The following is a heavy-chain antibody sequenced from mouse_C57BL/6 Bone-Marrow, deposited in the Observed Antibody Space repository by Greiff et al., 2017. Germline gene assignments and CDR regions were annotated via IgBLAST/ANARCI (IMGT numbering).Heavy chain of an antibody. D-gene: IGHD4-1*01. J-gene: IGHJ1*03. Sequence: DVKLVESGPGLVKPSQSLSLTCSVTGYSITSGYYWNWIRQFPGNKLEWMGYISYDGSNNYNPSLKNRISITRDTSKNQFFLKLNSVTTEDTATXYCARGDWDGGYFDVWGTGTTVTVSS. CDR3: ARGDWDGGYFDV. CDR1: GYSITSGYY. CDR2: ISYDGSN. V-gene: IGHV3-6*01.